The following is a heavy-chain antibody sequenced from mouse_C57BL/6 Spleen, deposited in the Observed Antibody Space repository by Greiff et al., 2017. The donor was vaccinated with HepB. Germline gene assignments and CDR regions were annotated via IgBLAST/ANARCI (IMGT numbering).Heavy chain of an antibody. J-gene: IGHJ1*03. V-gene: IGHV1-80*01. Sequence: VQLQQSGAELVKPGASVKISCKASGYAFSSYWMNWVKQRPGKGLEWIGQIYPGDGDTNYNGKFKGKATLTADKSSSTAYMQLSSLTSEDSAVYFCARGGLYYYGSSSSYWYFDVWGTGTTVTVSS. CDR3: ARGGLYYYGSSSSYWYFDV. D-gene: IGHD1-1*01. CDR2: IYPGDGDT. CDR1: GYAFSSYW.